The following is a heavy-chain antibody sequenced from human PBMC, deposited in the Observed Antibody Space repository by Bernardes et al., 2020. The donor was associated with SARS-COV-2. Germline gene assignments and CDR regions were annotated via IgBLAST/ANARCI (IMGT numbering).Heavy chain of an antibody. D-gene: IGHD2-2*01. CDR1: GFTFSNYA. V-gene: IGHV3-23*01. J-gene: IGHJ4*02. CDR2: ISASTGST. CDR3: ATQYCSSASCPIDY. Sequence: GGSLRLSCAVSGFTFSNYAMSWVRQAPGKGLEWVAGISASTGSTTYADSVKGRFTISRDNRKNTLRLQMNSLRAEDTAAYYCATQYCSSASCPIDYWGQGTVVTVSS.